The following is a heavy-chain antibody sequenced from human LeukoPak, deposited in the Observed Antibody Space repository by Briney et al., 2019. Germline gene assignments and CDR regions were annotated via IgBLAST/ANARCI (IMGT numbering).Heavy chain of an antibody. J-gene: IGHJ4*02. D-gene: IGHD4-23*01. CDR2: INHSGST. Sequence: PGGSLRLSCAASGFTFDNYRMSWVRQPPGKGLEWIGEINHSGSTNYNPSLKSRATISVDTSKNQFSLKLSSVTAADTAVYYCATMDYGGNYIDYWGQGTLVTVSS. CDR1: GFTFDNYR. V-gene: IGHV4-34*08. CDR3: ATMDYGGNYIDY.